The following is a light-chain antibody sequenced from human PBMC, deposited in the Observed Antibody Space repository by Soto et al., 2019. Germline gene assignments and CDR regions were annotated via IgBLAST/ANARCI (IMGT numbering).Light chain of an antibody. J-gene: IGKJ2*01. CDR1: QSVSNSY. CDR2: DAS. CDR3: QQFGSSLYT. V-gene: IGKV3-20*01. Sequence: EIVTTQSPATLSLSPGERATLSCRTSQSVSNSYLAWYQQKPGQAPRLLIYDASSRAPGIPDRFSGSGSGTDFTLTISRLEPEDFAVYYCQQFGSSLYTFGQGTKLEIK.